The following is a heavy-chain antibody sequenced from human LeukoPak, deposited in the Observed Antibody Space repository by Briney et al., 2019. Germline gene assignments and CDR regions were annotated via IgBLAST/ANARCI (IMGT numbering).Heavy chain of an antibody. CDR1: GGTFSSYA. CDR2: IIPIFGTA. J-gene: IGHJ5*02. D-gene: IGHD2-15*01. V-gene: IGHV1-69*13. CDR3: ARAEVVDCSGGSCYLRGINWFDP. Sequence: SVKVSCKASGGTFSSYAISWVRQAPGQGLEWMGGIIPIFGTANYAQKFQGRVTITADESTSTAYMELSSLRSEDTAVYYCARAEVVDCSGGSCYLRGINWFDPWGQGTLVTVSS.